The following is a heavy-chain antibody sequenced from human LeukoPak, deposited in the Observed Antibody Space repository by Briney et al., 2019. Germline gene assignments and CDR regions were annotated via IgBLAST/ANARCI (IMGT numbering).Heavy chain of an antibody. D-gene: IGHD2-2*01. CDR2: INPNSGGT. V-gene: IGHV1-2*02. CDR3: ARVPAAMGPAWFDP. CDR1: GYTFTSYD. Sequence: ASVKVSCKASGYTFTSYDINWVRQAPGQGLEWMGWINPNSGGTNYAQKFQGRVTMTRDTSISTAYMELSRLRSDDTAVYYCARVPAAMGPAWFDPWGQGTLVTVSS. J-gene: IGHJ5*02.